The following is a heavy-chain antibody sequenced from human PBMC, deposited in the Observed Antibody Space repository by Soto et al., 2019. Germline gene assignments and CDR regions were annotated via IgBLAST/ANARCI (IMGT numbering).Heavy chain of an antibody. CDR3: ARTIVVVVAAKRYYYYYMDV. CDR2: INHSGST. D-gene: IGHD2-15*01. Sequence: QVQLQQWGAGLLKPSETLSLTCAVYGGSFSGYYWSWIRQPPGKGLEWIGEINHSGSTNYNPSLKSRVTISVDTSKNQFSLKLSSVTASETAVYYCARTIVVVVAAKRYYYYYMDVWGKGTTVTVSS. V-gene: IGHV4-34*01. CDR1: GGSFSGYY. J-gene: IGHJ6*03.